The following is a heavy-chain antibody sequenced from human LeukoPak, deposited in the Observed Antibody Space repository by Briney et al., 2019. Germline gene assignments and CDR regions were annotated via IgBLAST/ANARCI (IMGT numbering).Heavy chain of an antibody. CDR3: ARRRDSYNQLDY. CDR2: IDHAGTT. J-gene: IGHJ4*02. D-gene: IGHD5-24*01. CDR1: GGSIITNDYW. Sequence: PSETLSLTCVVSGGSIITNDYWWGWIRQPPGKGLEWIGTIDHAGTTFYNVSLKSRVAISVDTPNNQFSLRLNSVGAADTAVYYCARRRDSYNQLDYWGQGTLVTVSS. V-gene: IGHV4-39*01.